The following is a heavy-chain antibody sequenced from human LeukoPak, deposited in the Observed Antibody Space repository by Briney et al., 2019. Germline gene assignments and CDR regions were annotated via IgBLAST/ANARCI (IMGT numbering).Heavy chain of an antibody. CDR2: LSSSGHST. V-gene: IGHV3-23*01. D-gene: IGHD3-3*01. CDR3: AKGRRFVADAFDI. CDR1: GFTFINYA. J-gene: IGHJ3*02. Sequence: GGSLRLSCAASGFTFINYAMNWVRQAPGKGLEWVSTLSSSGHSTYYADPVKGRFTISRDNSKSTLYLQMNSLRGEDTAIYYCAKGRRFVADAFDIWGQGTVVTVSS.